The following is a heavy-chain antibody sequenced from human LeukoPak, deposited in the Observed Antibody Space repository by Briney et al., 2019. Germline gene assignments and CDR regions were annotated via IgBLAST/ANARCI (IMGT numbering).Heavy chain of an antibody. D-gene: IGHD3-3*01. Sequence: GGSLRLSCAASGFTFSSYGMHWVRQAPGKGLEWVAVISYDGSNKYYADSVKGRFTISRDNSKNTLYLQMNSLRAEDTAVYYCAKDRVRGVSWFDPWGQGTLVTVSS. J-gene: IGHJ5*02. CDR2: ISYDGSNK. CDR3: AKDRVRGVSWFDP. V-gene: IGHV3-30*18. CDR1: GFTFSSYG.